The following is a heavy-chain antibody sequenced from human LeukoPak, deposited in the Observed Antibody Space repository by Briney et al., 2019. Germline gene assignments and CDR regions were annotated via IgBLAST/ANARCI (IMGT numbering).Heavy chain of an antibody. CDR3: ARDYGDYVGNWFDP. CDR2: IYYSGST. CDR1: GGSISSSSYY. D-gene: IGHD4-17*01. J-gene: IGHJ5*02. Sequence: SETLSLTCTVSGGSISSSSYYWGWIRQPPGKGLEWIGSIYYSGSTYYNPSLKSRVTISVDTSKNQFSLKLSSVTAADTAVYYCARDYGDYVGNWFDPWGQGTLVTVSS. V-gene: IGHV4-39*07.